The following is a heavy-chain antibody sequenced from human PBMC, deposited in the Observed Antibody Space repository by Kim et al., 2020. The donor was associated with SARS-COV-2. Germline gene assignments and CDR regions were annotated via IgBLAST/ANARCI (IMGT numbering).Heavy chain of an antibody. CDR1: GGSISSGGYY. CDR3: ARDRGGYLASGSYYTFDY. J-gene: IGHJ4*02. CDR2: IYYSGST. D-gene: IGHD3-10*01. Sequence: SETLSLTCTVSGGSISSGGYYWSWIRQHPGKGLEWIGYIYYSGSTYYNPSLKSRVTISVDTSKNQFSLKLSSVTAADTAVYYCARDRGGYLASGSYYTFDYWGQGTLVTVSS. V-gene: IGHV4-31*03.